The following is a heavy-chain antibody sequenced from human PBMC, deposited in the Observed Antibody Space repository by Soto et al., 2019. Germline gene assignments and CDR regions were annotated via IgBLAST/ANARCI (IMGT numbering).Heavy chain of an antibody. Sequence: QVQLVQSGAEVKKPGASVKVSCKASGYTFTSYAMHWVRQAPGQRLEWMGWINAGNGNTKYSQKFQGRVTITRDTSASTAYMELSSLRSEDTAVYYCARDRYRVVARGGGYYYYGMDVWGQGTTVTVSS. CDR1: GYTFTSYA. D-gene: IGHD2-15*01. CDR3: ARDRYRVVARGGGYYYYGMDV. CDR2: INAGNGNT. V-gene: IGHV1-3*01. J-gene: IGHJ6*02.